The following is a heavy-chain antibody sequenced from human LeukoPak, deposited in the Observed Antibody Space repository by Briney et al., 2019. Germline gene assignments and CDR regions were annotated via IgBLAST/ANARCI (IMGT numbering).Heavy chain of an antibody. CDR2: IIPIFGTA. J-gene: IGHJ5*02. CDR3: ARDQGLRRWFDP. Sequence: ASVKVSCKASGGTFSSYAISWVRQAPGQGLEWMGGIIPIFGTANYAQKFQGRVTITADESTSTAYMELSGLRSEDTAVYYCARDQGLRRWFDPWGQGTLVTVSS. V-gene: IGHV1-69*13. CDR1: GGTFSSYA.